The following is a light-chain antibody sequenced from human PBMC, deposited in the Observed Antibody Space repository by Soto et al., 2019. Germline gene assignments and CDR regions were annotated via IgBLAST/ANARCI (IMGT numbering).Light chain of an antibody. CDR1: QSVSID. Sequence: EIVMTQSPASLSVSPGERATLSSRPSQSVSIDLAWYQQTPGQAPRLLIYGAATRATGIPVRFSGSASGTEFTLPISSLQSEDFTVYYCQQYNKWPLTFGQGTKVDIK. J-gene: IGKJ1*01. CDR3: QQYNKWPLT. CDR2: GAA. V-gene: IGKV3-15*01.